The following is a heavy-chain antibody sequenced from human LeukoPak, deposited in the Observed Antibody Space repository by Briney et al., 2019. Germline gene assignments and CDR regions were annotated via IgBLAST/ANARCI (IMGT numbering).Heavy chain of an antibody. V-gene: IGHV3-23*01. Sequence: PGGSLRLSCAASGFTFSSYAMSWVRQAPGKGLEWVSAISGSGGSTYYADSVKGRFTISRDNSKNTLYLQMNSLRAEDTAVYYCAKVAGDILTSYYNDLGYWGQGTLVTVSS. CDR2: ISGSGGST. CDR1: GFTFSSYA. D-gene: IGHD3-9*01. J-gene: IGHJ4*02. CDR3: AKVAGDILTSYYNDLGY.